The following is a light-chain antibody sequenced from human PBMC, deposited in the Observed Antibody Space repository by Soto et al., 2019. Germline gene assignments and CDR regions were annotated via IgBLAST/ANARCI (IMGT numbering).Light chain of an antibody. Sequence: QSALTQPASVSGSPGQSITISCTGTSSDVGGYNVSWYQQHPGKAPKLMIFDVNNRPSGVSNRFSGSKSGNTASLTISGLQAEDEADYYCCSYTSSSTYVVGTGTKVPVL. CDR3: CSYTSSSTYV. CDR1: SSDVGGYN. CDR2: DVN. V-gene: IGLV2-14*01. J-gene: IGLJ1*01.